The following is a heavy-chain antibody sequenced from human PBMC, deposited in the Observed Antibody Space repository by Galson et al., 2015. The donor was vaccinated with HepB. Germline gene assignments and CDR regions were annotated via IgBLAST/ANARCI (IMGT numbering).Heavy chain of an antibody. V-gene: IGHV4-59*01. Sequence: ETLSLTCTMSGGSISDYYCGWTRQSPGKELEWIGYVSRSENTKYNPSLKSRVTMALDTSKNQFSLRLTSVTAADTAVYYCVTGRGWLVDYWGQGMFVTVSS. CDR1: GGSISDYY. J-gene: IGHJ4*02. CDR3: VTGRGWLVDY. D-gene: IGHD6-19*01. CDR2: VSRSENT.